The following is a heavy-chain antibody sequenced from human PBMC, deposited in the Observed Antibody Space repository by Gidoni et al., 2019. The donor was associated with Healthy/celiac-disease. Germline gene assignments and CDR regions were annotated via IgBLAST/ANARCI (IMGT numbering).Heavy chain of an antibody. D-gene: IGHD4-4*01. CDR3: ARQLGSNYAFDYDYGMDV. CDR2: IYYSGST. CDR1: GGSSSSSSYY. J-gene: IGHJ6*02. Sequence: QLQLQESGPGLVKPSETLSLTCTVSGGSSSSSSYYWGWSRQPPGKGLEWIGSIYYSGSTYYNPSLKSRVTISVDTSKNQFSLKLSSVTAADTAVYYCARQLGSNYAFDYDYGMDVWGQGTTVTVSS. V-gene: IGHV4-39*01.